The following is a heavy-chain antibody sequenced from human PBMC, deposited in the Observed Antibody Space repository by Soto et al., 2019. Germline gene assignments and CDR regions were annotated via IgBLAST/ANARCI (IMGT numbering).Heavy chain of an antibody. CDR2: IYYSGST. J-gene: IGHJ4*02. V-gene: IGHV4-39*01. CDR3: ARHEAGWYFDS. CDR1: RGSIRSGTNY. Sequence: SETLSLTCTVSRGSIRSGTNYWAWIRQPPGKGLEWVANIYYSGSTFYNPSLKSLVTISLDTSKNQFSLKLRSVTAADTAVYYCARHEAGWYFDSWGQGTLVTVSS. D-gene: IGHD6-25*01.